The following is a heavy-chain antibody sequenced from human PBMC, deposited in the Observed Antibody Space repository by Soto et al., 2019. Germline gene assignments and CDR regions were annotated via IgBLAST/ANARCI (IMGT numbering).Heavy chain of an antibody. D-gene: IGHD2-21*01. J-gene: IGHJ6*02. V-gene: IGHV3-30-3*01. Sequence: GGSLRLSCAASGFTFSSYAMHWVRQAPGKGLEWVAVISYDGSNKYYADSVKGRFTISRDNSKNTLYLQMNSLRAEDTAVYYCARDGNRVVAYYYYYGMDVWGQGTTVTVSS. CDR3: ARDGNRVVAYYYYYGMDV. CDR1: GFTFSSYA. CDR2: ISYDGSNK.